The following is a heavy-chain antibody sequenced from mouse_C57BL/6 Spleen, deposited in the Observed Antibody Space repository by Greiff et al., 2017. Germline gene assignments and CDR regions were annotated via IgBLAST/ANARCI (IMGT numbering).Heavy chain of an antibody. D-gene: IGHD1-1*01. CDR1: GFNIKDYY. J-gene: IGHJ2*01. V-gene: IGHV14-2*01. CDR2: IDPEDGET. CDR3: ARSGYGSSYSWYFDD. Sequence: VQLQQSGAELVKPGASVKLSCTASGFNIKDYYMPWVKQRTEQGLEWIGRIDPEDGETKYAPKFQSKATIAADTSSNTAYLQLSSLTSEDSAVYYCARSGYGSSYSWYFDDWGQGTTLTGSS.